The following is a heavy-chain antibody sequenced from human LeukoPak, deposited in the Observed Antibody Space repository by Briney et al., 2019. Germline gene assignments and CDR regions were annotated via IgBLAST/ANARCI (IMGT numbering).Heavy chain of an antibody. CDR1: GFTFSSYS. J-gene: IGHJ4*02. CDR3: ARDPHYYDSSGNFDY. V-gene: IGHV3-21*01. D-gene: IGHD3-22*01. Sequence: GGSLRLSCAASGFTFSSYSMNWVRQAPGKGLEWVSSISSSSSYIYYADSVKGRFTISRDNAKNSLYLQMNSLRAEDTAVYYCARDPHYYDSSGNFDYWGLGTLVTVSS. CDR2: ISSSSSYI.